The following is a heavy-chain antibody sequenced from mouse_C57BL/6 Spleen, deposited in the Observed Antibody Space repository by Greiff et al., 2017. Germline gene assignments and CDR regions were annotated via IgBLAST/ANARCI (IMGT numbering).Heavy chain of an antibody. J-gene: IGHJ3*01. CDR2: IYPGGGYT. D-gene: IGHD3-2*02. CDR3: ARGDSSGFAWFAY. CDR1: GYTFTNYW. V-gene: IGHV1-63*01. Sequence: LVESGAELVRPGTSVKMSCKASGYTFTNYWIGWAKQRPGHGLEWIGDIYPGGGYTNYNEKFKGKATLTADKSSSTAYMQFSSLTSEDSAIYYCARGDSSGFAWFAYWGQGTLVTVSA.